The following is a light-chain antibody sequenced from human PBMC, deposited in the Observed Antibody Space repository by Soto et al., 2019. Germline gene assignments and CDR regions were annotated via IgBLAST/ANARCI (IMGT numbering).Light chain of an antibody. CDR1: SSDVGSYNL. CDR3: CSYAGSSTFDVV. Sequence: QSALTQPASVSGSPGQSITLSCTGTSSDVGSYNLVSWYQQHPGKAPKLMIYEGSKWPSGVSNRFSGSKSGNTASLTISGLQAEDEADYYCCSYAGSSTFDVVFGGGTKLTVL. V-gene: IGLV2-23*03. J-gene: IGLJ2*01. CDR2: EGS.